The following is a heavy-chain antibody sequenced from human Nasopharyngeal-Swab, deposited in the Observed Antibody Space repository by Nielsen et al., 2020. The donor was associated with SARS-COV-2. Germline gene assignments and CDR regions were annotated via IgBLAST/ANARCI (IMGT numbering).Heavy chain of an antibody. V-gene: IGHV1-8*01. CDR3: ARGGALRYFDWLYYYYGMDV. CDR1: GYTFTSYD. J-gene: IGHJ6*02. D-gene: IGHD3-9*01. Sequence: ASVKVSCKASGYTFTSYDINWVRQATGQGLEWMGWMNPNSGNTGYAQKFQGRATMTRNTSISTAYMELSSLRSEDTAVYYCARGGALRYFDWLYYYYGMDVWGQGTTVTVSS. CDR2: MNPNSGNT.